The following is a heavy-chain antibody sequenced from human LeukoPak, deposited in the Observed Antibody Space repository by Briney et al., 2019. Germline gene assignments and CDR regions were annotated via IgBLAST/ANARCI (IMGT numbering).Heavy chain of an antibody. CDR1: GFTFSSYA. Sequence: GGSLRLSCAASGFTFSSYAMSWVRQAPGKGLEWVSAISGSGGSTYYADSVKGRFTIPRDNSKNTLYLQMNSLRAEDTAVYYCAKGGADILTGYYMWYYFDYWGQGTLVTVSS. V-gene: IGHV3-23*01. D-gene: IGHD3-9*01. J-gene: IGHJ4*02. CDR2: ISGSGGST. CDR3: AKGGADILTGYYMWYYFDY.